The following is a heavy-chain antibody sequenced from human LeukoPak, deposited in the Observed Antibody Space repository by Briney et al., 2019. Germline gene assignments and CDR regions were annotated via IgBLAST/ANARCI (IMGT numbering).Heavy chain of an antibody. V-gene: IGHV3-23*01. CDR2: ISGSGGST. CDR3: AKDSLAAHPVTGYYYGMDV. D-gene: IGHD1-1*01. CDR1: GFTFSNAW. J-gene: IGHJ6*02. Sequence: PGGSLRLSCAASGFTFSNAWMSWVRQAPGKGLEWVSAISGSGGSTYYADSVKGRFTISRDNSKNTLYLQMNSLRAEDTAVYYCAKDSLAAHPVTGYYYGMDVWGQGTTVTVSS.